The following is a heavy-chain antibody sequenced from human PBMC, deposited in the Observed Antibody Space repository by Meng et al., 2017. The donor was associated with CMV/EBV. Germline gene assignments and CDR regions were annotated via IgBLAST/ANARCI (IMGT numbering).Heavy chain of an antibody. CDR2: IYSGGST. D-gene: IGHD5-12*01. CDR1: GFTISSNY. Sequence: GESLKIPRAASGFTISSNYMTWVRQAPGKGLEWVSLIYSGGSTYYADSVKGRFTISRDNSKNTLFLQMNSLRAEDTAVYYCARWDIVTTFRKDYYYYGMDVWGQGTTVTVSS. J-gene: IGHJ6*02. V-gene: IGHV3-53*01. CDR3: ARWDIVTTFRKDYYYYGMDV.